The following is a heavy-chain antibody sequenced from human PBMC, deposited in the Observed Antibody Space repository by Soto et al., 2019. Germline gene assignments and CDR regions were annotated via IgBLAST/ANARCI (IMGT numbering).Heavy chain of an antibody. J-gene: IGHJ4*02. D-gene: IGHD5-12*01. CDR3: ARVSRDGYNWGYFDY. CDR1: GDSFNNYA. CDR2: ITPIFGTT. V-gene: IGHV1-69*06. Sequence: QVQLVQSGAEVKKPGSSVQVSCRASGDSFNNYAVSWVRQAPGQGLEWMGGITPIFGTTNYAQKFQGRVTITADTSTSTAYMQLSSLRSEDTAVYYCARVSRDGYNWGYFDYWGQGTLVPVSS.